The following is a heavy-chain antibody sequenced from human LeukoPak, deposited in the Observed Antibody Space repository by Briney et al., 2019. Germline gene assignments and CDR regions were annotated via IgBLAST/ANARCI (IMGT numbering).Heavy chain of an antibody. CDR3: AKRPYYYGSGTDGWFDP. J-gene: IGHJ5*02. D-gene: IGHD3-10*01. V-gene: IGHV3-23*01. CDR2: ISGSGGST. CDR1: GFTFSSYA. Sequence: GGSLRLSCAASGFTFSSYAMSRVRQAPGKELEWVSAISGSGGSTYYADSVKGRFTISRDNSKNTLYLQMNSLRAEDTAVYYCAKRPYYYGSGTDGWFDPWGQGTLVTVSS.